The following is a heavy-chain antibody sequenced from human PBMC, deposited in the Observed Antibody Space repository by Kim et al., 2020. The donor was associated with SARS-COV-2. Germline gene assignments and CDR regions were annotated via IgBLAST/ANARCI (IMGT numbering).Heavy chain of an antibody. V-gene: IGHV7-4-1*02. CDR1: GYTFSSNA. J-gene: IGHJ6*02. D-gene: IGHD4-17*01. Sequence: ASVKVSCKASGYTFSSNAINWVRQAPGQGLEWMGWINTNTGNPTYAQGFTGRFVFSLGTSVSTAYLQISSLKAEDTAVYYCARNMQDYGDGYYYGMDVWGRGTTVTVSS. CDR2: INTNTGNP. CDR3: ARNMQDYGDGYYYGMDV.